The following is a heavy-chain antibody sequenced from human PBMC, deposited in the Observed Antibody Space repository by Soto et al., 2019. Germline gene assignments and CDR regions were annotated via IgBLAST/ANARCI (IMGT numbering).Heavy chain of an antibody. Sequence: KASETLSLTCAVSGYSISSGYYWGWIRQPPGKGLEWIGSIYHSGSTYYNPSLKSRVTISVDTSKNQFSLKLSSVTAADTAVYYCARSRITMIRDQYYFDYWGQGTLVTV. CDR3: ARSRITMIRDQYYFDY. V-gene: IGHV4-38-2*01. CDR1: GYSISSGYY. J-gene: IGHJ4*02. CDR2: IYHSGST. D-gene: IGHD3-22*01.